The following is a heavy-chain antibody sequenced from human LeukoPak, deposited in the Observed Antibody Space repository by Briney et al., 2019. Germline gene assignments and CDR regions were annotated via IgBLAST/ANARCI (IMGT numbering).Heavy chain of an antibody. Sequence: PRRSLRPSCVASGFTFTNVWTSWVRHAPGNGRGWVGRIKSINDGGTTDYAAPGKGRFNISSDYSRKTVYLQMSTLKTEDRGVYYCLWEGHNHNNCGYYFEYWGQGTLVTVSP. V-gene: IGHV3-15*01. CDR1: GFTFTNVW. J-gene: IGHJ4*02. CDR2: IKSINDGGTT. D-gene: IGHD2-21*01. CDR3: LWEGHNHNNCGYYFEY.